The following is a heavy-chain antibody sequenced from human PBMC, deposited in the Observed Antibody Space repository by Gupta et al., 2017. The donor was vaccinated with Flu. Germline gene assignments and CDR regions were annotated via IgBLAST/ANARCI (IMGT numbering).Heavy chain of an antibody. D-gene: IGHD6-13*01. CDR3: ARDLGGQSSWYQGGY. CDR1: GYY. CDR2: INPNSGGT. V-gene: IGHV1-2*06. J-gene: IGHJ4*02. Sequence: GYYMHWVRQAPGQGLEWMGRINPNSGGTNYAQKFQGRVTMTRDTSISTAYMELSRLRSDDTAVYYCARDLGGQSSWYQGGYWGQGTLVTVSS.